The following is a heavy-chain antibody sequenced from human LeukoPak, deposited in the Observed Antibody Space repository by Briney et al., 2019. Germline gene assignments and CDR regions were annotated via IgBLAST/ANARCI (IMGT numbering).Heavy chain of an antibody. CDR3: ARAGYTISSYRFDY. CDR2: IYTTGMT. CDR1: GGSINSYW. V-gene: IGHV4-4*07. D-gene: IGHD3-16*02. Sequence: PSETLSLTCSVSGGSINSYWWSWIRQPAGKGLEFIGRIYTTGMTNYNPSLKSRVSMSVDTSKNQFSLEPRSVTAADTAVYFCARAGYTISSYRFDYWGQGALVTVSS. J-gene: IGHJ4*02.